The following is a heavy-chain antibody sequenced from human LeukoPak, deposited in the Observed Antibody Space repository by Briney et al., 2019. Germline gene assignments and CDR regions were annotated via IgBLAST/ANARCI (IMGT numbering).Heavy chain of an antibody. V-gene: IGHV4-39*01. CDR1: GGSISSSSYY. J-gene: IGHJ4*02. CDR2: IYYSGST. Sequence: SETLSLTCTVSGGSISSSSYYWGWIRQPPGKGLEWIGSIYYSGSTYYNPSLKSRVTISVDTSKNQFSLKLSSVTAADTAVYYCARQGTPSVWFGELIGAMDYWGQGTLVTVSS. D-gene: IGHD3-10*01. CDR3: ARQGTPSVWFGELIGAMDY.